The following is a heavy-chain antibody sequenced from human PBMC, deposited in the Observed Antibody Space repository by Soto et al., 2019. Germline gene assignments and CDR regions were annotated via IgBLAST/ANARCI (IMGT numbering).Heavy chain of an antibody. Sequence: SETLSLTCTVSGGSISSYYWSWIRQPPGKGLEWIGYIYYSGSTNYNPSLKSRVTISVDTSKNQFSLKLSSVTAADTAAYYCARESLSSKVDYWGEGALVTVSS. CDR2: IYYSGST. V-gene: IGHV4-59*01. J-gene: IGHJ4*02. CDR3: ARESLSSKVDY. CDR1: GGSISSYY.